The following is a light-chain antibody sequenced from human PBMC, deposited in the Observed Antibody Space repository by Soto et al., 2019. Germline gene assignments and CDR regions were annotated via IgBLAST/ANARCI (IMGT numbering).Light chain of an antibody. CDR3: QQYGS. V-gene: IGKV1-5*01. J-gene: IGKJ1*01. Sequence: DIQMTQSPSTLSASVGDRVTITCRASQSISNWLAWYQQKPGTAPKVLIYHASNLQSGVPSRFSGSGSGTDFTLTISRLEPEDFAVYYCQQYGSFGQGTKVDIK. CDR1: QSISNW. CDR2: HAS.